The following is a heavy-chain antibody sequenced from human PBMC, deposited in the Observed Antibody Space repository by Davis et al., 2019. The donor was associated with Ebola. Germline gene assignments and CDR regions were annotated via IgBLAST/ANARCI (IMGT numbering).Heavy chain of an antibody. V-gene: IGHV4-34*01. J-gene: IGHJ5*02. CDR1: GGSFSGYY. CDR3: ARGVGSYYAWFDP. D-gene: IGHD1-26*01. Sequence: SETLSLTCAVYGGSFSGYYWSWNRQPPGKGLEWIGEINHSGSTNYNPSLKNRVTISVDTSKNQFSLKLSSVTAADTAVYYCARGVGSYYAWFDPWGQGTLVTVSS. CDR2: INHSGST.